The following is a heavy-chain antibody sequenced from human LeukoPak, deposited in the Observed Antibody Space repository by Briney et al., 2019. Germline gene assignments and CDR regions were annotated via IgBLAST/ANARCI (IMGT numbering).Heavy chain of an antibody. V-gene: IGHV4-30-4*01. D-gene: IGHD3-9*01. Sequence: PSETLSLTCTVSGGSISSGDYYWSWIRQPPGKGLECIGYIYYRGSTYYNPSLKSRVTISVDTSKNQFSLKLSSVTAADTAVYYCARVRELNVLRYFDWPYSAFDIWGQGTMVTVSS. J-gene: IGHJ3*02. CDR3: ARVRELNVLRYFDWPYSAFDI. CDR2: IYYRGST. CDR1: GGSISSGDYY.